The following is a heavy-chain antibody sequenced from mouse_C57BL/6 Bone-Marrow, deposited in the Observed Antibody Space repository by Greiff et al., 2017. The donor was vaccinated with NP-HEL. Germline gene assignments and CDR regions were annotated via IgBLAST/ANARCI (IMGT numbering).Heavy chain of an antibody. CDR2: IWTGGGT. V-gene: IGHV2-9-1*01. Sequence: VKLVESGPGLVAPSQSLSITCTVSGFSLTSYAISWVRQPPGKGLEWLGVIWTGGGTNYNSALKSRLSISKDNSKSQVFLKMNSLQTDDTARYYCARGDYYGSSPAWFAYWGQGTLVTVSA. CDR3: ARGDYYGSSPAWFAY. CDR1: GFSLTSYA. J-gene: IGHJ3*01. D-gene: IGHD1-1*01.